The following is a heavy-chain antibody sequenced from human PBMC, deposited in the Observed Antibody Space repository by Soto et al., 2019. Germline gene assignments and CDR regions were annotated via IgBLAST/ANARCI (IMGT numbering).Heavy chain of an antibody. J-gene: IGHJ4*02. CDR2: ISTSGNNA. V-gene: IGHV3-11*01. CDR1: GFTFTDNY. CDR3: AREVNSSWRH. D-gene: IGHD6-13*01. Sequence: QVHLVESGGGLVKPGGSLRLSCAASGFTFTDNYMSWIRQAPGKGLEWISYISTSGNNAYYADSVKGRFTVSRDNAQNSLYLQMNSLRAEDTAVYYCAREVNSSWRHWGQGILVTVFS.